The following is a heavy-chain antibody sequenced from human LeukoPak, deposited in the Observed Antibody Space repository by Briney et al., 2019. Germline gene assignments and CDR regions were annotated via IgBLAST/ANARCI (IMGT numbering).Heavy chain of an antibody. CDR2: INSIRTSI. J-gene: IGHJ3*02. Sequence: GGSLRLSCEASGFTFSSNSMNWVRQAPGKGLEWLSYINSIRTSIYYADSVKGRLTISRDNAKKSLFLQMSSLRVEDTALYYCARALPGALAAFDIWGQGTTVTVSS. CDR3: ARALPGALAAFDI. V-gene: IGHV3-48*04. CDR1: GFTFSSNS. D-gene: IGHD2-2*01.